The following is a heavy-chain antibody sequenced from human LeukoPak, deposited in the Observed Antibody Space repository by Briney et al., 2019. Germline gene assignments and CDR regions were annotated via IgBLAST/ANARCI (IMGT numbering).Heavy chain of an antibody. CDR1: GGSISSGGYY. D-gene: IGHD3-16*02. CDR3: ARGEIMITFGGVIAPGY. CDR2: IYYSGST. Sequence: SETLSLTCTVSGGSISSGGYYWSWIRQHPGKGLEWIGYIYYSGSTYYNPSLKRRVTISVDTSKNQFSLKLSSVTAADTAVYYCARGEIMITFGGVIAPGYWGQGTLVTVSS. V-gene: IGHV4-31*03. J-gene: IGHJ4*02.